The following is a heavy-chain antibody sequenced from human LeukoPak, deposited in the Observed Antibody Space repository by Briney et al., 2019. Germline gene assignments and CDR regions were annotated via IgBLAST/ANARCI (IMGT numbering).Heavy chain of an antibody. D-gene: IGHD3-3*02. CDR1: GFTFADYG. CDR2: INYNGAIT. V-gene: IGHV3-20*04. J-gene: IGHJ4*02. CDR3: ARDRLGPSFSVSHFDL. Sequence: GGSLRLSCATSGFTFADYGLSWVRRAPGKGLEWLCAINYNGAITDYADSVKGRFTISRDNAKNSLYLRMDSLRAEDTALYYCARDRLGPSFSVSHFDLWGQGTLVTVSS.